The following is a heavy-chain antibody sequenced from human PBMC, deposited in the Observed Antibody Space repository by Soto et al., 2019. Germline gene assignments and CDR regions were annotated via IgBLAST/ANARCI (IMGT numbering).Heavy chain of an antibody. Sequence: QVQLVQSGAEVKKPGASVKVSCKASGYTFTSYDINWVRQATGQGLEWMGWMNPNSGNTGYAQKFQGRVTITRNTSISTAYMELSSLRSEDTAVYYCARRVLRFLEWLPRAFDYWGQGTLVTVSS. J-gene: IGHJ4*02. CDR3: ARRVLRFLEWLPRAFDY. CDR1: GYTFTSYD. V-gene: IGHV1-8*01. CDR2: MNPNSGNT. D-gene: IGHD3-3*01.